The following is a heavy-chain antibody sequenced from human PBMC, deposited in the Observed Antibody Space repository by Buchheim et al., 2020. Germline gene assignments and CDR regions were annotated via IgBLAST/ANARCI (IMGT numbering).Heavy chain of an antibody. Sequence: EVQLVDSGGGLVKPGGSLRLSCAASGFTFSTYDMNWVRQAPGKGLEWVSSISSGTSDTYYADSVKGRFTISRDNAKTSLYLQMNSLRAEDTAVYYCAREIQGFDYWGQGTL. D-gene: IGHD5-18*01. J-gene: IGHJ4*02. V-gene: IGHV3-21*01. CDR2: ISSGTSDT. CDR3: AREIQGFDY. CDR1: GFTFSTYD.